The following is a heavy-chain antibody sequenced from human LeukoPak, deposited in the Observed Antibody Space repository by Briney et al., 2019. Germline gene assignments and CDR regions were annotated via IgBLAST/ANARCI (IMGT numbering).Heavy chain of an antibody. CDR2: KNPNTGNT. CDR3: AAGDYYDSSGYFPLDY. Sequence: DSVKVSCKASGYTFTSYDINWVRQASGQVIEWMGWKNPNTGNTSYAQKFQGRVTMTRDTSTDTAYMEVNSLRSEDTAVYYWAAGDYYDSSGYFPLDYWGQGTLVTVSS. CDR1: GYTFTSYD. D-gene: IGHD3-22*01. J-gene: IGHJ4*02. V-gene: IGHV1-8*01.